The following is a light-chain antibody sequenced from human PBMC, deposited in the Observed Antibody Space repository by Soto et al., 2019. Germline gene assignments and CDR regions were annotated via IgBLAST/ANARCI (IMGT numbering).Light chain of an antibody. Sequence: QSSLTQPPSASGSPGQSVTISCTGTSSDVGGYNYVSWYQQHPGKAPKLIIYEVLNRPSGVPDRFSGSKSGNTASLTVSGLQAEDEADYYCSSYGGSNNLVFGGGTKLTVL. CDR3: SSYGGSNNLV. CDR1: SSDVGGYNY. J-gene: IGLJ3*02. CDR2: EVL. V-gene: IGLV2-8*01.